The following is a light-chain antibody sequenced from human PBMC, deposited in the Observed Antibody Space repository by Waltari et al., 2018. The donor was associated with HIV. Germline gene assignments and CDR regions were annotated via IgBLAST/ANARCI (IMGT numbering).Light chain of an antibody. CDR2: SNK. J-gene: IGLJ2*01. CDR1: SSNLGSNT. V-gene: IGLV1-44*01. CDR3: AAWDDSLNGVV. Sequence: QSVLPQPPSASGTPGQRVTISCSGSSSNLGSNTVNWYQQLPGTAPKLLIYSNKQRPSGVPDRFSGSKSGTSASLAISGLQSEDEADYYCAAWDDSLNGVVFGGGTKLTVL.